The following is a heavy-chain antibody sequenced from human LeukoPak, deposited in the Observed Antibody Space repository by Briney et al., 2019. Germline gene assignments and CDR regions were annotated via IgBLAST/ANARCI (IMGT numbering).Heavy chain of an antibody. CDR3: ARAPQDCSGGSCYSVSFDY. CDR1: GFTFSSYS. D-gene: IGHD2-15*01. J-gene: IGHJ4*02. V-gene: IGHV3-48*01. CDR2: ISSSSSTI. Sequence: PGGSLRLSCAASGFTFSSYSMNWVRQAPGKGLEWVSYISSSSSTIYYADSVKGRFTISRDNAKNSLYLQMNSLRAEDTAVYYCARAPQDCSGGSCYSVSFDYWGQGTLVTVSS.